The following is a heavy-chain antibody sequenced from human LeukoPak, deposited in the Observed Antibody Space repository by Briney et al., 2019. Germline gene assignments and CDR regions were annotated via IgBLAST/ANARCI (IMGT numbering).Heavy chain of an antibody. J-gene: IGHJ4*02. Sequence: SETLSLTCTVSGYSISSGYYWGWIRQPPGKGLEWIGSIYHSGSTYYNPSLKSRVTISVDTSKNQFSLKLSSVTAADTAVYYCARDLDSSSWYKFDYWGQGTLVTVSS. D-gene: IGHD6-13*01. CDR1: GYSISSGYY. CDR3: ARDLDSSSWYKFDY. V-gene: IGHV4-38-2*02. CDR2: IYHSGST.